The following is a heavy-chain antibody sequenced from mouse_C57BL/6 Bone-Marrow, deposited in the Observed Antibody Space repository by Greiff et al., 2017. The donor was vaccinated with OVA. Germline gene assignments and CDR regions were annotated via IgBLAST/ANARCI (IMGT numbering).Heavy chain of an antibody. Sequence: EVQVVESGGGLVKPGGSLKLSCAASGFTFSDYGMHWVRQAPEKGLEWVAYISSGSSTIYYADTVKGRFTISRDNSKNTLFLQMTSLRSEDTAMYYCARSEDYDSHYYAMDYWGQGTSVTVSS. CDR3: ARSEDYDSHYYAMDY. CDR1: GFTFSDYG. D-gene: IGHD2-4*01. CDR2: ISSGSSTI. V-gene: IGHV5-17*01. J-gene: IGHJ4*01.